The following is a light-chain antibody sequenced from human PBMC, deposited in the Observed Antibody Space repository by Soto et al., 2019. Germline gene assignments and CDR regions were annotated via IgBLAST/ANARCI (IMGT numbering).Light chain of an antibody. J-gene: IGKJ5*01. V-gene: IGKV1-5*03. CDR1: QTISSL. Sequence: DIQMTQSPSSLSASVGDRFSVACLASQTISSLLAWYQQKPGKAPKLLTYKASTLKSGVPSRFSGSGSGTEFTLTISSLQPDDFATYYCQQYNSYSPLTFGQGTRLEIK. CDR3: QQYNSYSPLT. CDR2: KAS.